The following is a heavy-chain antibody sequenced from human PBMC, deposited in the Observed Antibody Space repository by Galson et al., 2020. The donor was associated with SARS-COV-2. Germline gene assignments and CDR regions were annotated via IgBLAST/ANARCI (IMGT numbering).Heavy chain of an antibody. V-gene: IGHV3-30*19. J-gene: IGHJ6*03. CDR3: ARGASITMVRGVRNYYYYDMDV. CDR1: GFTFSSYG. Sequence: GGSLRLSCAASGFTFSSYGMHWVRQAPAKGLEWVAVIWYDGRNKYYADSVKGRFTISRDNSRNTLYLQMNSLRAEDTAVYYCARGASITMVRGVRNYYYYDMDVWGKGTTVTVSS. CDR2: IWYDGRNK. D-gene: IGHD3-10*01.